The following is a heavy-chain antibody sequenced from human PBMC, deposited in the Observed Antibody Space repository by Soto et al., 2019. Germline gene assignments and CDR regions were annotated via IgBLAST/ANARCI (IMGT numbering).Heavy chain of an antibody. V-gene: IGHV3-7*03. Sequence: EVQVVESGGGLVQPGESLRVSCVGSGFTFRSYWMSWVRQAPGKGLEWVANIRPEGKEKYYVDSVKGRFIISRDNAKNSVFLQMNSLRVEDTAVYFCAREEGATVANNWFDSWGQGTLVTVSS. J-gene: IGHJ5*01. CDR2: IRPEGKEK. D-gene: IGHD4-17*01. CDR1: GFTFRSYW. CDR3: AREEGATVANNWFDS.